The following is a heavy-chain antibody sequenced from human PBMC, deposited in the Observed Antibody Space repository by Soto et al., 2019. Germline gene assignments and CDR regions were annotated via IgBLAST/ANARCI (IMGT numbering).Heavy chain of an antibody. CDR1: GYTFTSYY. Sequence: ASVKVSCKASGYTFTSYYMHWVRQAPGQGLEWMGIINPSGGSTSYAQKFQGRVTMTRDTSTSTVYMELSSLRSEDTAVYYCARGLYYDILTGYHYGMDVWGQGTTVTVSS. CDR3: ARGLYYDILTGYHYGMDV. V-gene: IGHV1-46*01. J-gene: IGHJ6*02. D-gene: IGHD3-9*01. CDR2: INPSGGST.